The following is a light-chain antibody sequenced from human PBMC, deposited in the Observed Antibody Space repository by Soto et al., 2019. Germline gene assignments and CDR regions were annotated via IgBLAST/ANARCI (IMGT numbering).Light chain of an antibody. CDR3: EHYSTSSGLT. Sequence: DIQMTQSPSTLSASVGDRVTITCRASQSISSWLAWYQQKPGKAPKLLIYEASSLKSGIPSRFSGSGSATEFTLTISSLQPDDFATYYCEHYSTSSGLTCGGGTKVDIK. V-gene: IGKV1-5*03. CDR1: QSISSW. J-gene: IGKJ4*01. CDR2: EAS.